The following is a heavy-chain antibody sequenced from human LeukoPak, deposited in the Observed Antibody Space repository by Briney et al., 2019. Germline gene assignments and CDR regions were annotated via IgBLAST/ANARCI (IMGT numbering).Heavy chain of an antibody. V-gene: IGHV3-7*03. CDR3: ARVLLGNDY. J-gene: IGHJ4*02. CDR2: INQDGGTK. Sequence: GGSLRLSCAASGFRFSSHWMSWVRHTPGKGLEWVANINQDGGTKYCRDFAKGRFTISRDNAQNSLYLQINSLRAEDTAVYYCARVLLGNDYWGQGTLVTVSS. D-gene: IGHD7-27*01. CDR1: GFRFSSHW.